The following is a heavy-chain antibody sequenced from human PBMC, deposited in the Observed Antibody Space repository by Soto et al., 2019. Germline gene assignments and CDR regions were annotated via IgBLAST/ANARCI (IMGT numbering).Heavy chain of an antibody. CDR2: ILYDGSKK. CDR1: GFTFSSYG. J-gene: IGHJ4*02. Sequence: GGSLRLSCAASGFTFSSYGMHWVRQAPGKGLEWVAVILYDGSKKYYADSVKGRFTISRDDSKNTLYLQMNSLRAEDTAVYYCARDHSGYYFDYWGQGTLVTVSS. V-gene: IGHV3-30*03. D-gene: IGHD6-19*01. CDR3: ARDHSGYYFDY.